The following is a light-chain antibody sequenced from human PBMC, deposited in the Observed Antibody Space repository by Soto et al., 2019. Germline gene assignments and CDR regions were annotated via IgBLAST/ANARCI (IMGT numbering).Light chain of an antibody. CDR3: QTYKIAAYI. CDR1: QDINHY. J-gene: IGKJ1*01. V-gene: IGKV1-27*01. CDR2: GTS. Sequence: DIQMTQSPYSLSASVGGRVTITCRASQDINHYVAWYQQRPGKVPKVLIHGTSTLQPGVPFRFSGSGSGTQFSLPITSVQPEDVATYYCQTYKIAAYIFGQGTKVDI.